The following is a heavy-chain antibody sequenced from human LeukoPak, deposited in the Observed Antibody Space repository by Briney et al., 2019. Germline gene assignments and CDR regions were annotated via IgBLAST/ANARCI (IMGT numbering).Heavy chain of an antibody. J-gene: IGHJ4*02. Sequence: ASVKVSCKTSGYTFSSYDINWVRQPPGQGREWMGWVNPNSGNTGYAQKFRDRVTMTRSTSISTAYMELSSLRSEDTAVYYCARSPVGARRRNDYWGQGTLVTVSS. D-gene: IGHD1-26*01. CDR2: VNPNSGNT. V-gene: IGHV1-8*01. CDR3: ARSPVGARRRNDY. CDR1: GYTFSSYD.